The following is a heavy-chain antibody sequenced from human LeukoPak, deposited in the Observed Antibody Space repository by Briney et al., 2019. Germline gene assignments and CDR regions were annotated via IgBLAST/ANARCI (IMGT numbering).Heavy chain of an antibody. CDR1: GLTFTDYW. D-gene: IGHD1-26*01. V-gene: IGHV3-7*01. Sequence: PGGSLRLSCAASGLTFTDYWMTWVRQVPGKGLEWVANIHKAGSESYYVDSVKGRFAISRDNAKNSLYLQLSSLRVDDTAVYYCARVGTWELQRVFEYWGQGTLVTVSS. CDR2: IHKAGSES. J-gene: IGHJ4*02. CDR3: ARVGTWELQRVFEY.